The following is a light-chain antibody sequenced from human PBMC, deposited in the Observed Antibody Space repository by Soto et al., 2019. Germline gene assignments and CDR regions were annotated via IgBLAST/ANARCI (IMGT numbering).Light chain of an antibody. Sequence: EIVMTQSPASLSVSPGETATLSCRASQSISNSLAWYQQKPGQAPSLLIYGASTRATGVPARFSGSGSGTAFTLPTSSLQSEDSALYYCQQYNNWPPRTFGQGTKLEIK. CDR3: QQYNNWPPRT. V-gene: IGKV3-15*01. CDR1: QSISNS. CDR2: GAS. J-gene: IGKJ2*01.